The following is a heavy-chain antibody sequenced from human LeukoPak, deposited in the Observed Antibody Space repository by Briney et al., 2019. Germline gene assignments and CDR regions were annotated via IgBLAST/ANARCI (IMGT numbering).Heavy chain of an antibody. D-gene: IGHD2-2*01. CDR2: ISSSSSYI. CDR3: ARAPDCSSTSCYGGFDY. V-gene: IGHV3-21*01. Sequence: GGSLRLSCAASGFTFSSYSMNWVRQAPGKGLEWVSSISSSSSYIYYADSVKGRFTISRDNAKNSLYLQMNSLRAEDTAVYYCARAPDCSSTSCYGGFDYWGQGTLVTVSS. J-gene: IGHJ4*02. CDR1: GFTFSSYS.